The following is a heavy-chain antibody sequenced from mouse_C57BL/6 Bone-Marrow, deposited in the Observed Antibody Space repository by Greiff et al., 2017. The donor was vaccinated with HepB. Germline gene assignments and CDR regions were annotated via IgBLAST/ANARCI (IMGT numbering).Heavy chain of an antibody. CDR3: TTDYRGFAY. Sequence: EVKLMESGAELVRPGASVKLSCTASGFNIKDDYMHWVKQRPEQGLEWIGWIDPENGDTEYASKFQGKATITADTSSNTAYLQLSSLTSEDTAVYYCTTDYRGFAYWGQGTLVTVSA. CDR1: GFNIKDDY. CDR2: IDPENGDT. V-gene: IGHV14-4*01. D-gene: IGHD1-1*02. J-gene: IGHJ3*01.